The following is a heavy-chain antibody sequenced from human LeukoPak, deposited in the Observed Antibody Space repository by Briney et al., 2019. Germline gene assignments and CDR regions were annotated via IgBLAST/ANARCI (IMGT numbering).Heavy chain of an antibody. CDR1: GGSISSGSYY. CDR3: ASDSVAAIGTGYYYYGMDV. Sequence: SQTLSHTCTVSGGSISSGSYYWSWIRQPAGKGLEWIGRIYTSGSTNYNPSLKSRVTISVDTSKNQFSLNLSSVTAADTAVYYCASDSVAAIGTGYYYYGMDVWGQGTTVTVSS. J-gene: IGHJ6*02. V-gene: IGHV4-61*02. D-gene: IGHD1-1*01. CDR2: IYTSGST.